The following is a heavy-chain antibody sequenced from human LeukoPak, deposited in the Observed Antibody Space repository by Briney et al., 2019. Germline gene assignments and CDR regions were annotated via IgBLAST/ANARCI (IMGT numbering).Heavy chain of an antibody. CDR1: GFTFSSYA. J-gene: IGHJ6*03. CDR3: ARLVPAATGYYYYYMDV. D-gene: IGHD2-2*01. CDR2: ISGSGGST. V-gene: IGHV3-23*01. Sequence: GGSLRLSCAASGFTFSSYAMSWVRQAPGKGLEWVSGISGSGGSTYYADSVKGRFTISRDNSKNTLYLQMNSLRAGDTAVYYCARLVPAATGYYYYYMDVWGKGTTVTISS.